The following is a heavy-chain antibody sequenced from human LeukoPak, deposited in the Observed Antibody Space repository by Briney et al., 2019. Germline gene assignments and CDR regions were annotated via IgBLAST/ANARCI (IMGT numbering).Heavy chain of an antibody. CDR3: TRSQGGSCGGAGCSFDY. V-gene: IGHV3-23*01. CDR2: FTGGGGAT. CDR1: GFTFSDYA. J-gene: IGHJ4*02. Sequence: PGGSLRLSCAASGFTFSDYALTWVRQAPGKGLEWLSAFTGGGGATFYADSVKGRFTISRDSSKNTLYLQMNSLRAEDTAVYYCTRSQGGSCGGAGCSFDYWGQGSLVTVSS. D-gene: IGHD2-15*01.